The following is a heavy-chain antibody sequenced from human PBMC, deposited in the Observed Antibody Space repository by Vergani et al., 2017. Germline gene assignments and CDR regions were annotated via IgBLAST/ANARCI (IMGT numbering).Heavy chain of an antibody. J-gene: IGHJ1*01. CDR3: ASGVPGYQLATQYFQH. CDR2: ISSSSSYR. CDR1: GFTFGSYS. V-gene: IGHV3-21*01. D-gene: IGHD2-2*01. Sequence: EVQLVESGGGLVKPGGSLRLSCVASGFTFGSYSMNGVRQAPGKGLEWVSFISSSSSYRYYADSVKGRFTISRDNGEYSLLLQMNSLRPEDTAVYYCASGVPGYQLATQYFQHWGQGTLVTVSS.